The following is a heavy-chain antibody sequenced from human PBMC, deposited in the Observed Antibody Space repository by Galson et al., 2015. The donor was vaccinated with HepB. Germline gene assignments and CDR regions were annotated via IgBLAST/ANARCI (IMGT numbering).Heavy chain of an antibody. V-gene: IGHV3-30-3*01. CDR1: GFTFSSYA. J-gene: IGHJ4*02. CDR2: ISYDGSNK. D-gene: IGHD3-10*01. CDR3: ARGGGVGTYYGSGSDHY. Sequence: SLRLSCAASGFTFSSYAMHWVRQAPGKGLEWVAVISYDGSNKYYADSVKGRFTISRDNSKNTLYLQMNSLRAEETAVYYCARGGGVGTYYGSGSDHYWGQGTLVTVSS.